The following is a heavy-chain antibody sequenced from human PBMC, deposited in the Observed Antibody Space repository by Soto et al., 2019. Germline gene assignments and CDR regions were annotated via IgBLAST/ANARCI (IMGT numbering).Heavy chain of an antibody. D-gene: IGHD3-9*01. J-gene: IGHJ6*03. V-gene: IGHV3-15*01. Sequence: GGSLRLSCAASGFTFSNAWMSWVRQAPGKGLEWVGRIKSKTDGGTTDYAAPVKGRFTISRDDSKNTLYLQMNSLKTEDTAVYYCTTDSYGMYYYYYMDVWGKGTTVTVSS. CDR2: IKSKTDGGTT. CDR3: TTDSYGMYYYYYMDV. CDR1: GFTFSNAW.